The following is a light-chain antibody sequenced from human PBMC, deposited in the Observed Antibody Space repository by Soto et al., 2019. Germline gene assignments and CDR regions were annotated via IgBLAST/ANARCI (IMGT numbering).Light chain of an antibody. CDR2: AAS. CDR3: QQTFGMFPLT. Sequence: DIQMAQSPSSLSASVGDRITITCRASQNIRDSLNWYQHKPGMAPQLMIFAASNLHSGVPSRFSVSESGTDFTLTISSLQPEDFATYYCQQTFGMFPLTFGQGTKVEMK. J-gene: IGKJ1*01. V-gene: IGKV1-39*01. CDR1: QNIRDS.